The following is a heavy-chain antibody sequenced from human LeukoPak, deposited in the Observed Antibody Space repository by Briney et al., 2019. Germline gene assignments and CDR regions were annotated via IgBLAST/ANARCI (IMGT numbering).Heavy chain of an antibody. Sequence: SETLSLTCSVSGDSFGVHSWTWIRQPPGKGLEWIGYIHYSGRTSYNSSPKGRVTISEDTSRNQFSLKLTSVTAADTAMYYCATLYYDSVYPMDIWGKGTAVTVSS. CDR3: ATLYYDSVYPMDI. CDR2: IHYSGRT. V-gene: IGHV4-59*11. J-gene: IGHJ6*03. D-gene: IGHD3-22*01. CDR1: GDSFGVHS.